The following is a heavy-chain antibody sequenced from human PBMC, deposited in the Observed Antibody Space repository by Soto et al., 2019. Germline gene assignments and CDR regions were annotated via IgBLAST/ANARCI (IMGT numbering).Heavy chain of an antibody. CDR3: ATRITVFGLLIPPFDP. D-gene: IGHD3-3*01. J-gene: IGHJ5*02. CDR1: GGSVNGYY. V-gene: IGHV4-34*01. CDR2: INHTGGT. Sequence: KTSETLSLTCAVYGGSVNGYYWNWIHQPPGKGLGWIGEINHTGGTHYNPSLKSRVTMSVDTSKNQFSLRLSSVTAADTAIYYCATRITVFGLLIPPFDPWGQGTLVTVSS.